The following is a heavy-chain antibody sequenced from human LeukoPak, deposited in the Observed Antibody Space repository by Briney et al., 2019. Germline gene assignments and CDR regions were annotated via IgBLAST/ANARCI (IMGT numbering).Heavy chain of an antibody. CDR3: ARVPGIAAAGTVNYYYYYMDV. J-gene: IGHJ6*03. CDR1: GYTFTSYA. V-gene: IGHV1-69*06. D-gene: IGHD6-13*01. Sequence: SVKVSCKASGYTFTSYAINWVRQAPGQGLEWMGGIIPIFGTANYAQKFQGRVAITADKSTSTAYMELSSLRSEDTAVYYCARVPGIAAAGTVNYYYYYMDVWGKGTTVTVSS. CDR2: IIPIFGTA.